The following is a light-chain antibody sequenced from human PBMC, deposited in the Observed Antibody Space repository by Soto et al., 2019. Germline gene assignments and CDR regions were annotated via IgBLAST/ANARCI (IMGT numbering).Light chain of an antibody. CDR2: DVN. V-gene: IGLV2-14*01. CDR3: SSYTGSSTLYV. J-gene: IGLJ1*01. CDR1: SSDVGGYNY. Sequence: SVLPQPASVSRSPGQSISITKTGTSSDVGGYNYVSWYQQHPGKAPKLMIYDVNNRPSGVSNRFSGSKSGNTASLTIAGLQAEDEADYYCSSYTGSSTLYVFGSGTKVTVL.